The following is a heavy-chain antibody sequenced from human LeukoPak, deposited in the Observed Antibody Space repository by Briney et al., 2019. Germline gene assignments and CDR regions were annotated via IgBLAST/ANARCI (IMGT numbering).Heavy chain of an antibody. Sequence: GGSLRLSCAASGFTFSSYAMSWVRQAPGKGLEWVSAISGSGGSTYYADSVKGRFTISRDSSRNTLYLLMDSLRAEDTAVYYCAKGLAHGSYYAFGIWGQGTMVTVSS. CDR2: ISGSGGST. CDR3: AKGLAHGSYYAFGI. V-gene: IGHV3-23*01. CDR1: GFTFSSYA. D-gene: IGHD3-10*01. J-gene: IGHJ3*02.